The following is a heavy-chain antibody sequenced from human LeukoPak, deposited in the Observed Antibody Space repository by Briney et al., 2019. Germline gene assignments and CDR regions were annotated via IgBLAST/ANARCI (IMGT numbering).Heavy chain of an antibody. CDR2: ISYDGSNK. J-gene: IGHJ4*02. V-gene: IGHV3-30*04. CDR3: ARGRIVVVTALPQNY. Sequence: GGSLRLSCAASGFTFSSYAMHWVRQAPGKGLEWVAVISYDGSNKYYADPVKGRFTISRDNSKNTLYLQMNSLRAEDTAVYYCARGRIVVVTALPQNYWGQGTLVTVSS. D-gene: IGHD2-21*02. CDR1: GFTFSSYA.